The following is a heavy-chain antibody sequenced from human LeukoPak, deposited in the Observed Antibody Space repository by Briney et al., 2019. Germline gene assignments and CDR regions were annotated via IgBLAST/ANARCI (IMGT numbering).Heavy chain of an antibody. CDR2: ISSSSSTI. Sequence: GGSLRLSCAASGFTFSSYSMNWVRQAPGKGLEWVSYISSSSSTIYYADSVKGRFTISKDNAKNSLYLQMNSLRAEDTAVYYCARDRYYGSGSSSGMDVWGQGTTVTVSS. V-gene: IGHV3-48*01. CDR1: GFTFSSYS. CDR3: ARDRYYGSGSSSGMDV. D-gene: IGHD3-10*01. J-gene: IGHJ6*02.